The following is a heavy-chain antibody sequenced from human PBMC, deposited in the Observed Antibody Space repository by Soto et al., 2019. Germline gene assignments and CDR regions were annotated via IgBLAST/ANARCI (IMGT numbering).Heavy chain of an antibody. V-gene: IGHV4-39*01. CDR1: GGSISSSSYY. CDR3: ARPLYYDFWSGHNWFDP. J-gene: IGHJ5*02. D-gene: IGHD3-3*01. Sequence: QLQLQESGPGLVKPSETLSLTCTVSGGSISSSSYYWGWIRQPPGKGLEWIGSIYYSGSTYYNPSLKSRVTISVDTSKNQFSLKLSSVTAADTAVYYCARPLYYDFWSGHNWFDPWGQGTLVTVSS. CDR2: IYYSGST.